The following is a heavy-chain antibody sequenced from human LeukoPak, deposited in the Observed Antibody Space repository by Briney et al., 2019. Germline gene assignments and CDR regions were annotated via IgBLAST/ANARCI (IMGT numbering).Heavy chain of an antibody. Sequence: SETLSLTCTVSGHSISGAYYWGWIRQPPGKGLEWIGTIFNSGSTHYNPSLKSRVTISVDTSKNQFSLNLSSVTAADMAVYYCATPSYSSSWGTIDVWGQGTMVTVSS. V-gene: IGHV4-38-2*02. CDR1: GHSISGAYY. D-gene: IGHD6-13*01. CDR2: IFNSGST. CDR3: ATPSYSSSWGTIDV. J-gene: IGHJ3*01.